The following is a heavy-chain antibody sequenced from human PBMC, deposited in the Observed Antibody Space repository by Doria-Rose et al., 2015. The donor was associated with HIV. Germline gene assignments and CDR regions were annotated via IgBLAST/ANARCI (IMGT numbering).Heavy chain of an antibody. J-gene: IGHJ4*02. CDR1: GVSLSSPGMG. CDR3: ARIKSSRWYHKYYFDF. Sequence: QESGPVPVKPTETLTLTCTVSGVSLSSPGMGVSWIRQPPGKALEWRADIFSDDEKSYKTSLKSRLTISRGTSKSQVVLTMTDTDPVDTATYYCARIKSSRWYHKYYFDFWGQGTLVIVSA. V-gene: IGHV2-26*01. CDR2: IFSDDEK. D-gene: IGHD6-13*01.